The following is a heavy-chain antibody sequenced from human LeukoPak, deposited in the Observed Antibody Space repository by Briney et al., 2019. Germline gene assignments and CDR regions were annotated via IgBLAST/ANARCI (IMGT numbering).Heavy chain of an antibody. CDR3: AYGSITPRDY. V-gene: IGHV4-34*08. J-gene: IGHJ4*02. CDR2: INHSGST. Sequence: GSLRLSCATSGFTFSTYAMNWVRQPPGKGLEWIGEINHSGSTNYNPSLKSRVTISVDTSKNQFSLKLSSVTAADTAVYYCAYGSITPRDYWGQGTLVTVSS. CDR1: GFTFSTYA. D-gene: IGHD2-15*01.